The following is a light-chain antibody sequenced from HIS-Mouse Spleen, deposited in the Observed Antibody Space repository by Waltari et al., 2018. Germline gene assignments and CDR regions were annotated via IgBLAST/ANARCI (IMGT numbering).Light chain of an antibody. CDR3: SSYTSSSTYV. Sequence: QSALTQPAPVSGSPGQSITISCTGTSSDVGGYNYVSWYQQHPGKAPKLMIYDVSNRPSVVSNRFSGSKSGNTASLTISGLQAEDEADYYCSSYTSSSTYVFGTGTKVTVL. CDR2: DVS. V-gene: IGLV2-14*03. J-gene: IGLJ1*01. CDR1: SSDVGGYNY.